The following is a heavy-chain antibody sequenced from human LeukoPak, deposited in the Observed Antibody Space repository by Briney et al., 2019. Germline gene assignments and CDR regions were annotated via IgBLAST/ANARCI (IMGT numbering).Heavy chain of an antibody. CDR2: IRGGGGSA. D-gene: IGHD4-17*01. V-gene: IGHV3-23*01. J-gene: IGHJ3*02. Sequence: EGSLRLSCTASGFTFSAYAMMWVRQAPGKGPEWVSAIRGGGGSAFYADSVKGRFTISRDNSKYTLFLQMNSLRAEDTAVYYCARDPNGDYIGAFDMWGPGTMVTVSS. CDR1: GFTFSAYA. CDR3: ARDPNGDYIGAFDM.